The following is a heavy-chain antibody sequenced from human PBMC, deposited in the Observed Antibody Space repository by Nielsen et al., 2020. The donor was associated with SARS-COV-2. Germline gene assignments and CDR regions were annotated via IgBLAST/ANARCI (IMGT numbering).Heavy chain of an antibody. D-gene: IGHD4-17*01. CDR2: ISYDGSNN. Sequence: GGSLRLSCAASGFTFSSYGMHWVRQAPGKGLEWVAVISYDGSNNYYADSVKGRFTISRDNAKNTLYLQMNSLRAEDTAVYYCASFDYGDFFDYWGQGTLVTVSS. CDR3: ASFDYGDFFDY. V-gene: IGHV3-30*03. J-gene: IGHJ4*02. CDR1: GFTFSSYG.